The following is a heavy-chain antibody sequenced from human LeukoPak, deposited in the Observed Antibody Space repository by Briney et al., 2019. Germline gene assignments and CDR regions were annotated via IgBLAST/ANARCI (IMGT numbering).Heavy chain of an antibody. CDR3: ARGTSTMILGY. CDR1: GFTVSSNY. Sequence: GGSLRLSCAASGFTVSSNYMSWVRRAPGKGLEWVSVIYSGGSTYYADSVKGRFTISRDNSKNTLYLQMNSLRAGDTAVYYCARGTSTMILGYWGQGTLVTVSS. D-gene: IGHD3-22*01. CDR2: IYSGGST. J-gene: IGHJ4*02. V-gene: IGHV3-53*01.